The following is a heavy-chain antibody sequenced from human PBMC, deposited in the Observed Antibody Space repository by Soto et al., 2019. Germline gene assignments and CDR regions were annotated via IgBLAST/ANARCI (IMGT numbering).Heavy chain of an antibody. D-gene: IGHD6-6*01. V-gene: IGHV1-69*12. CDR2: IITIFGTA. Sequence: QVQLVQSGAEVKKPGSSVKVSCKASGGTFSSYAISWVRQAPGQGLEWMGGIITIFGTANYAQKFQGRVTITADESTSTAYMELSSRRSEDTAVYYCARHRGEYSGSYYYYGLDVWGQGTTVTVSS. CDR1: GGTFSSYA. J-gene: IGHJ6*02. CDR3: ARHRGEYSGSYYYYGLDV.